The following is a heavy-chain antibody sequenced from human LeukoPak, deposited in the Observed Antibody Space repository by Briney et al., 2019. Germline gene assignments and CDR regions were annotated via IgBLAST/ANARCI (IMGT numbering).Heavy chain of an antibody. CDR1: GFTFQDYA. Sequence: PGRSLRLSCAASGFTFQDYAMHWVRQAPGKGLEWVSGVSWNSGTIVYAASVKGRFTISRDNAKNSLYLQMNSLRPEDTALYYCAKDSGSGWRVLGYFDYWGQGTLVTVSS. CDR3: AKDSGSGWRVLGYFDY. J-gene: IGHJ4*02. D-gene: IGHD6-19*01. V-gene: IGHV3-9*01. CDR2: VSWNSGTI.